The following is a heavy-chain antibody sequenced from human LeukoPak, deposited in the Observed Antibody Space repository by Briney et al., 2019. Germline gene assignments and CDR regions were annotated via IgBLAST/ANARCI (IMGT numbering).Heavy chain of an antibody. J-gene: IGHJ3*02. D-gene: IGHD3-9*01. Sequence: PSETLSLTCTVSGGSISSGGYYWSWIRQPPGKGLEWIGYIYHSGSTYYNPSLKSRVTISVDRSKNQFSLKLSSVTAADTAVYYCARDYDILTGYPNAFDIWGQGTMVTVSS. CDR1: GGSISSGGYY. CDR2: IYHSGST. CDR3: ARDYDILTGYPNAFDI. V-gene: IGHV4-30-2*01.